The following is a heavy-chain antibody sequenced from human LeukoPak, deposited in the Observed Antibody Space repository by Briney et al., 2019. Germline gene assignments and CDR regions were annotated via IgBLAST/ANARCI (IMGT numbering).Heavy chain of an antibody. D-gene: IGHD2-2*01. CDR3: ARLRYCSSTSCSSLNWFDP. CDR2: IYPGDSDT. V-gene: IGHV5-51*01. J-gene: IGHJ5*02. Sequence: GESLKISCKGSGYSFTSYWIGWVRQMPGKGLEGMGIIYPGDSDTRYSPSFQGQVTISADKSISTAYLQWSSLKASDTAMYYCARLRYCSSTSCSSLNWFDPWGQGTLVTVSS. CDR1: GYSFTSYW.